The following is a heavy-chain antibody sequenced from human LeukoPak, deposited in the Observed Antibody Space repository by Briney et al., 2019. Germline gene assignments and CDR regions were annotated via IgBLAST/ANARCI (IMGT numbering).Heavy chain of an antibody. D-gene: IGHD6-13*01. V-gene: IGHV3-64D*06. Sequence: EGSLRLSCSASGFTFSSYAMHWVRPAPGKGLEYVSAISSNGGSTYYADSVKGRFTISRDNSKNTLYLQMSSLRAEDTAVYYCVKHRGSSWYDWFDPWGQGTLVTVSS. CDR3: VKHRGSSWYDWFDP. CDR1: GFTFSSYA. J-gene: IGHJ5*02. CDR2: ISSNGGST.